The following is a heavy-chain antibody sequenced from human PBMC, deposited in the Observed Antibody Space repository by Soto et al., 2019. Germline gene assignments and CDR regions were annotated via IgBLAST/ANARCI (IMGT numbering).Heavy chain of an antibody. CDR1: GYTLTGYY. J-gene: IGHJ6*02. D-gene: IGHD6-13*01. CDR2: MNPNSGNT. V-gene: IGHV1-8*02. CDR3: ARGGIAAAGTDYYYYYGMDV. Sequence: AALVNLSWKAAGYTLTGYYMRRGRHNTGQGLEWMGWMNPNSGNTGYAQKFQGRVTMTRNTSISTAYMELSRLRSDDTAVYYCARGGIAAAGTDYYYYYGMDVWGQGTTVTVSS.